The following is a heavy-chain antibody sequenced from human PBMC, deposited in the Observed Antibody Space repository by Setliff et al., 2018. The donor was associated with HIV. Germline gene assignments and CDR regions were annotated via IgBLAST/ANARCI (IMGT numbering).Heavy chain of an antibody. CDR2: IYYNGIT. V-gene: IGHV4-59*01. Sequence: SETLSLTCAVYGGSFSGYYWSWIRQPPGKGLEWIGSIYYNGITNYNPSLKSRVTVSVDTSKNQFSLTLSSVTAADPAVYYCARGESSGWYRGGMDVWGQGTTVTVSS. D-gene: IGHD6-19*01. CDR3: ARGESSGWYRGGMDV. CDR1: GGSFSGYY. J-gene: IGHJ6*02.